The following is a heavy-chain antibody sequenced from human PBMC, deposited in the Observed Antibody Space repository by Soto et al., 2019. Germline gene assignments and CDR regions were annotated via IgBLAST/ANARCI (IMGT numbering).Heavy chain of an antibody. CDR3: ARVKYCSSTSCYVPEYYFDY. J-gene: IGHJ4*02. Sequence: SETLSLTCTVSGGSISSGDYYWSWIRQPPGKGLEWIGYIYYSGSTYYNPSLKSRVTISVDTSKNQFSLKLSSVTAADTAVYYCARVKYCSSTSCYVPEYYFDYWGQGTLVTVYS. CDR2: IYYSGST. CDR1: GGSISSGDYY. V-gene: IGHV4-30-4*01. D-gene: IGHD2-2*01.